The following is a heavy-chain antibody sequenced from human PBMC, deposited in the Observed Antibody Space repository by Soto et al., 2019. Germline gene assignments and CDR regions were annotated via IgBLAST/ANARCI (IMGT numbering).Heavy chain of an antibody. CDR3: AKAVQGWWSNLDS. V-gene: IGHV4-39*01. D-gene: IGHD2-8*02. CDR1: GASIRSSPYY. Sequence: PSETLSLTCTVSGASIRSSPYYWGWVRQSPGKGLEWIGTLYSTGSTYFNPSLRGRVTISVDASKNQFYLNLKSVTAADTSFYFCAKAVQGWWSNLDSWGQGILVTVSS. CDR2: LYSTGST. J-gene: IGHJ4*02.